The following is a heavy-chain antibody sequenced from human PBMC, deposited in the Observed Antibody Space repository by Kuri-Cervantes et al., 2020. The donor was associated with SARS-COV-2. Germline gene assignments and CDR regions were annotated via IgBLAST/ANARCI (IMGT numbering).Heavy chain of an antibody. D-gene: IGHD3-16*01. CDR1: GGSISSGDYY. V-gene: IGHV4-61*08. CDR3: ARSPLIWYFDL. CDR2: IYYSGST. Sequence: SETLSLTCTVSGGSISSGDYYWSWIRQPPGKGLEWIEYIYYSGSTNYNPSLKSRVTISVDTSKNQFSLKLTSVTAADTAVYYCARSPLIWYFDLWGRGTLVTVSS. J-gene: IGHJ2*01.